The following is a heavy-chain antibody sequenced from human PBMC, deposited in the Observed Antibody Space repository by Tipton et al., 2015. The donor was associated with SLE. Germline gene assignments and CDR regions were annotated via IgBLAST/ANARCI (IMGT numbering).Heavy chain of an antibody. Sequence: GSLRLSCAASGFTCSRFALSWVRQAPGKGLEWISATSGSGGSTYYAESVKGRFTISRDNANNTLYLQMNSLTAEDTAVYYCAKDYDSKRLRYFDIWGRGTLVTVSS. CDR3: AKDYDSKRLRYFDI. V-gene: IGHV3-23*01. CDR1: GFTCSRFA. D-gene: IGHD3-22*01. CDR2: TSGSGGST. J-gene: IGHJ2*01.